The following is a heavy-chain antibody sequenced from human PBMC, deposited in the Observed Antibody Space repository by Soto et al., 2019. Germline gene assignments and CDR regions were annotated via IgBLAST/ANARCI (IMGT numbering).Heavy chain of an antibody. CDR3: VRSVRMAVVVPVKGGLM. CDR2: VYYTGSA. D-gene: IGHD2-15*01. Sequence: QLQLQESGPGLVKPSETLSLTCHVSGDSISSRTFYWGGIRQAPGKGLEWIGRVYYTGSAYYNPSLRSRATVSVHASKNQFSLRLSAVTAASTAVYHCVRSVRMAVVVPVKGGLMWCQGTMVTGSS. CDR1: GDSISSRTFY. J-gene: IGHJ3*01. V-gene: IGHV4-39*01.